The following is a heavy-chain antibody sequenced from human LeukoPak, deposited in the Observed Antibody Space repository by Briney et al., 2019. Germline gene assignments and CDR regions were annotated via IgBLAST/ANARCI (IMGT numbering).Heavy chain of an antibody. V-gene: IGHV3-23*01. Sequence: PGGSLRLSCAASGFTFSSYAMSWVRQAPGKGLEWVSAISGSGGSTYYADSVKGRFTISRDNSKNTLYLQMNSLRAEDTAVYYCAKGGLGYSYGSDSIDYWGQGTLVTVSS. D-gene: IGHD5-18*01. CDR2: ISGSGGST. CDR1: GFTFSSYA. J-gene: IGHJ4*02. CDR3: AKGGLGYSYGSDSIDY.